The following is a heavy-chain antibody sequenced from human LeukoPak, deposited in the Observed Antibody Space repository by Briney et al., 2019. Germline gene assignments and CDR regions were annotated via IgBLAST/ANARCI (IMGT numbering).Heavy chain of an antibody. Sequence: PSETLSLTCTVSGGSISSYYWSWIRQPPGKGLEWVGYIYYSGSTNYNPSLKSRVTISVDTSKNQFSLKLSSVTAADTAVYYCARGGGATTSFDYWGQGTLVTVSP. J-gene: IGHJ4*02. D-gene: IGHD1-26*01. V-gene: IGHV4-59*01. CDR2: IYYSGST. CDR3: ARGGGATTSFDY. CDR1: GGSISSYY.